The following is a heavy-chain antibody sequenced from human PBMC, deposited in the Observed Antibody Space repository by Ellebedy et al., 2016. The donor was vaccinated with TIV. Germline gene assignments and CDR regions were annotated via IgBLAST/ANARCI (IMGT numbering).Heavy chain of an antibody. CDR3: ARDRDSAFDI. Sequence: GGSLRLSXAASGFTFSSYSMNWVRQAPGKGLEWVSSISSSSSYIYYADSVKGRFTISRDNAKNSLYLQMNSLRAEDTAVYYCARDRDSAFDIWGQGTMVTVSS. CDR1: GFTFSSYS. CDR2: ISSSSSYI. J-gene: IGHJ3*02. V-gene: IGHV3-21*01. D-gene: IGHD3-22*01.